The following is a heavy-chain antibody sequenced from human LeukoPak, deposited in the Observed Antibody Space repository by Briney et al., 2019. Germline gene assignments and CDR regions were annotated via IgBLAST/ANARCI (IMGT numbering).Heavy chain of an antibody. CDR3: ARDPDPRTYYDFWSGYLPYYYYGMDV. Sequence: GASVKVSCKASGGTFSNYAISWVRQAPGQGLEWMGIINPSGGSTSYAQKFQGRVTMTTDTSTSTAYMELRSLRSDDTAVYYCARDPDPRTYYDFWSGYLPYYYYGMDVWGQGTTVTVSS. J-gene: IGHJ6*02. V-gene: IGHV1-46*01. CDR2: INPSGGST. D-gene: IGHD3-3*01. CDR1: GGTFSNYA.